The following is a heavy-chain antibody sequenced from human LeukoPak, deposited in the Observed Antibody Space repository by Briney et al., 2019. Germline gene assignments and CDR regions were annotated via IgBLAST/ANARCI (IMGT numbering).Heavy chain of an antibody. Sequence: PGGSLRLSCAASGFTFSSYAMSWVRQAPGNGLEGVSAISGSGGSTCYADSVKGRFTISRDNSKNTLYLQMNSLRAEDTAVYYCAKAIGSWLRQTLYYFDYWGQGTLVTVSS. CDR1: GFTFSSYA. CDR3: AKAIGSWLRQTLYYFDY. D-gene: IGHD5-12*01. CDR2: ISGSGGST. V-gene: IGHV3-23*01. J-gene: IGHJ4*02.